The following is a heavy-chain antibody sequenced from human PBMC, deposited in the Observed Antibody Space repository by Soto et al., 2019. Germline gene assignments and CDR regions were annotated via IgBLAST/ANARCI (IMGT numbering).Heavy chain of an antibody. CDR3: ARNTYYGDVIYGMDV. D-gene: IGHD4-17*01. CDR2: INPNSGGT. V-gene: IGHV1-2*04. CDR1: GYTFTGYY. Sequence: ASVKVSCKASGYTFTGYYMHWVRQAPGQGLEWMGWINPNSGGTNYAQKFQGWVTMTRDTSISTAYMELSRLRSDDTAVYYCARNTYYGDVIYGMDVWGQGTTVTVSS. J-gene: IGHJ6*02.